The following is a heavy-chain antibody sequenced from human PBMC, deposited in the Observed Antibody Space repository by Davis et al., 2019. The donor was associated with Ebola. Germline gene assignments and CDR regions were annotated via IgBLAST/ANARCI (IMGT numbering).Heavy chain of an antibody. CDR1: GGSISSYY. V-gene: IGHV4-59*01. J-gene: IGHJ5*02. CDR2: IYYSGST. Sequence: MPPETLSLTCTVSGGSISSYYWSWIRQPPGKGLEWIGYIYYSGSTNYNPSLKSRVTISVDTSKNQFSLKLSSVTAADTAVYYCARVGYDFWSGYYTGNWFDPWGQGTLVTVSS. CDR3: ARVGYDFWSGYYTGNWFDP. D-gene: IGHD3-3*01.